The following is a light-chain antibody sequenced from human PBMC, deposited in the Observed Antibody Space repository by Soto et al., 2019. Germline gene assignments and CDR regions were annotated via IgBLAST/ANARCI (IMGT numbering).Light chain of an antibody. CDR2: GNS. CDR1: SSNIGAGYD. Sequence: QSVLTQPPSVSXAPXXRXTISCTGSSSNIGAGYDVHWYQQLPGTAPKLLIYGNSNRPSGVPDRFSGSKSGTSASLAITGLQAEDEADYYCQSYDSSLSGVVFGGGTKLTVL. J-gene: IGLJ2*01. V-gene: IGLV1-40*01. CDR3: QSYDSSLSGVV.